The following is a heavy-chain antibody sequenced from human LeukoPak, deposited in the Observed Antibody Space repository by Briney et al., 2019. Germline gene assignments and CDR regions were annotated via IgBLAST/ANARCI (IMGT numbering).Heavy chain of an antibody. Sequence: SETLSLTCTVSGGSIGSSTYYWGWIRQPPGKGLEWMGSIYYSGSTYYNPSLKSRVTISVDTSKNQFSLNLTSVTAADTAVYYCARSTTIKGGFDPRGEGTLVTVSS. D-gene: IGHD4-11*01. CDR3: ARSTTIKGGFDP. CDR2: IYYSGST. J-gene: IGHJ5*02. CDR1: GGSIGSSTYY. V-gene: IGHV4-39*01.